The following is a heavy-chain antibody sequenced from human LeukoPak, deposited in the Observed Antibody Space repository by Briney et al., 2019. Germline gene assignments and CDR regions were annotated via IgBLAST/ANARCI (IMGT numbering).Heavy chain of an antibody. J-gene: IGHJ6*03. CDR2: ISSSSSYI. V-gene: IGHV3-21*01. CDR1: GFTFSSYS. D-gene: IGHD3-3*01. CDR3: ARDTRFLADPGYMDV. Sequence: GGSLRLSCAASGFTFSSYSMNWVRQAPGKGLEWVSSISSSSSYIYYADSVKGRFTISRDNAKNSLYLQMNSLRAEDTAVYYCARDTRFLADPGYMDVWGKGTTVTVSS.